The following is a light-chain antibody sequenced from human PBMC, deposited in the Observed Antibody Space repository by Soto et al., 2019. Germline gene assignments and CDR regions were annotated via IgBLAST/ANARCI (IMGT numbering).Light chain of an antibody. J-gene: IGLJ1*01. CDR2: DVS. V-gene: IGLV2-8*01. Sequence: QSLLTQPPSASGSPGQSVTITCTGTSSDVGGYNYVSWYQHHPGKAPKLMIYDVSKRPSGVPDRFSGSKSGNTASLTVSGLQAEDEADYYCSSYAGSNNYVFGTGTKATVL. CDR1: SSDVGGYNY. CDR3: SSYAGSNNYV.